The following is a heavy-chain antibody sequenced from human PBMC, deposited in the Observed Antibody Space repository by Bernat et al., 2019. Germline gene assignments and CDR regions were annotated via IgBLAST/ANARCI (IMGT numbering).Heavy chain of an antibody. D-gene: IGHD2-2*01. CDR1: GFTFRSYA. Sequence: EVQLLESGGGLVQPGGSLRLSCAASGFTFRSYAMSWVRQAPGKGLEWVSAISGSGGRTYYEDSVKGRFTISRDNSKNTLYFQMNSRRAEDTAVYYCAKDQRYCTTTSCYGNDAFDIWGQGTMVTVSS. J-gene: IGHJ3*02. CDR2: ISGSGGRT. V-gene: IGHV3-23*01. CDR3: AKDQRYCTTTSCYGNDAFDI.